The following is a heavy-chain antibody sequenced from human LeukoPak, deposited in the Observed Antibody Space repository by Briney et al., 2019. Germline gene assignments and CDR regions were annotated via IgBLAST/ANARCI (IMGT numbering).Heavy chain of an antibody. Sequence: GGSLRLSCSASGFTFSNYAMHRVRQAPGKGLEYVSAISSNGGSTYYADSVKGRFTISRDNSKNTLYLQMSSLRAEDTAVYYCVKDAQGSPITLFDYWGQGTLVTVSS. D-gene: IGHD2-15*01. CDR2: ISSNGGST. J-gene: IGHJ4*02. CDR1: GFTFSNYA. CDR3: VKDAQGSPITLFDY. V-gene: IGHV3-64D*06.